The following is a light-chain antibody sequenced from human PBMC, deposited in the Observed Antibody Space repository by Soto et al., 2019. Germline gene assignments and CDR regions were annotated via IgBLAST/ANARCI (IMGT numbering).Light chain of an antibody. V-gene: IGKV1-33*01. Sequence: DIQMTPSPSSLSASVGDRVTITCQASQDISNYLNWYQQKPGKAPKLLIYDASNLETGIPSRFSGSGDGTDFTLTISSLQPEDIATYYCQQYDNLPYTFGQGNKLEIK. J-gene: IGKJ2*01. CDR3: QQYDNLPYT. CDR1: QDISNY. CDR2: DAS.